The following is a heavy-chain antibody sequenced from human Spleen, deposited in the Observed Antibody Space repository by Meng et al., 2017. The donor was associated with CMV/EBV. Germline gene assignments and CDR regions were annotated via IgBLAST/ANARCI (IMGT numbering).Heavy chain of an antibody. Sequence: ASVKVSCKASGYTFSGYYIYWVRLAPGQGLEWMGWINPNTGGTNYAQRFRGRVIMTRDTSISTVYMELSSLRFDDTAVYYCARSPGTGYSSGWYDGDGMDVWGQGTAVTVSS. CDR2: INPNTGGT. CDR3: ARSPGTGYSSGWYDGDGMDV. J-gene: IGHJ6*02. D-gene: IGHD6-19*01. CDR1: GYTFSGYY. V-gene: IGHV1-2*02.